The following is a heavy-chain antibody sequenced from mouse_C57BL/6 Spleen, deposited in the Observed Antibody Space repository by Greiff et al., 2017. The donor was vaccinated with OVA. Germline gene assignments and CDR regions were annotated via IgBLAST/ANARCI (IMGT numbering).Heavy chain of an antibody. CDR1: GYTFTSYD. Sequence: VQLQQSGPELVKPGASVKLSCKASGYTFTSYDINWVKQRPGQGLEWIGWIYPRDGSTKYNEKFKGKATLTVDTSSSTAYMELHSLTSEDSAVYFCARVPRYDGYYVYYAMDYWGQGTSVTVSS. CDR2: IYPRDGST. V-gene: IGHV1-85*01. D-gene: IGHD2-3*01. J-gene: IGHJ4*01. CDR3: ARVPRYDGYYVYYAMDY.